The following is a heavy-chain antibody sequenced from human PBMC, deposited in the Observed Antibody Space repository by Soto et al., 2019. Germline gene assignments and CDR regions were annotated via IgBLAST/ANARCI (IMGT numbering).Heavy chain of an antibody. Sequence: GASVKVSCKASGYTFTSYGISWVRQAPGQGLEWMGWISAYNGNTNYAQKLQGRVTMTADTSTSTAYMELSSLRSDDTAVYYCATHARGGDCAPGDYWGQGTLVTGSS. V-gene: IGHV1-18*01. CDR1: GYTFTSYG. CDR2: ISAYNGNT. D-gene: IGHD2-21*02. J-gene: IGHJ4*02. CDR3: ATHARGGDCAPGDY.